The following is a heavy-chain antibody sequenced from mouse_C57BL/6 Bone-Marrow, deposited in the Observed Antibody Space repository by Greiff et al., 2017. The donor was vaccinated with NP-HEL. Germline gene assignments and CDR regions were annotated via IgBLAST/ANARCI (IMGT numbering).Heavy chain of an antibody. D-gene: IGHD2-3*01. J-gene: IGHJ3*01. V-gene: IGHV1-54*01. CDR3: AREGDGYYVPFAY. Sequence: VKLQESGAELVRPGTSVKVSCKASGYAFTNYLIEWVKQRPGQGLEWIGVINPGSGGTNYNEKFKGKATLTADKSSSTAYMQLSSLTSEDSAVYFCAREGDGYYVPFAYWGQGTLVTVSA. CDR1: GYAFTNYL. CDR2: INPGSGGT.